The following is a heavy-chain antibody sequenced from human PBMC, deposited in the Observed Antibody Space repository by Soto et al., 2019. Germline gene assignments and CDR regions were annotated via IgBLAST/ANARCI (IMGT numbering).Heavy chain of an antibody. Sequence: QVRLQESGPGLVKPSETLSLTCTVSGGSISSYYWSWIRQPPGKGLEWIGYIYYSGSTNYNPSLKSRVTISVDTSKNQFSLKLSSVTAADTAVYYCARALWFGELFWFDYWGQGTQVTVSS. V-gene: IGHV4-59*01. CDR3: ARALWFGELFWFDY. CDR2: IYYSGST. J-gene: IGHJ4*02. D-gene: IGHD3-10*01. CDR1: GGSISSYY.